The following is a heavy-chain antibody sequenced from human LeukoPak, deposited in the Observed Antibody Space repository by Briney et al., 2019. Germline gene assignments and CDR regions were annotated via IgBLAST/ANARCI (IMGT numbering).Heavy chain of an antibody. CDR2: ISYDGSNK. CDR1: GFTFSSYA. V-gene: IGHV3-30*04. D-gene: IGHD1-1*01. CDR3: ARDRGGYAFDI. J-gene: IGHJ3*02. Sequence: GRSLRLSCAASGFTFSSYAMHWVRQAPGKGLEWVAVISYDGSNKYYADSVKGRFTISRDNSKNTLYLQMNSLRAEDTAVYYCARDRGGYAFDIWGQGTMVTVSS.